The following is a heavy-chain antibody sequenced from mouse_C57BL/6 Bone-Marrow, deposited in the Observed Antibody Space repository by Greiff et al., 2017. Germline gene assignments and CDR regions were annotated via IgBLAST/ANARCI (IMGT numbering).Heavy chain of an antibody. J-gene: IGHJ4*01. D-gene: IGHD1-1*01. CDR2: INPSSGYT. Sequence: VQLQQSGAELARPGASVKMSCKASGYTFTSYTMHWVKQRPGQGLEWIGYINPSSGYTKYNQKFKDKATLTADKSSSTAYMQLRSLTSEDSAVYYCARSYSYYAMDYWGQGTSVTVSS. V-gene: IGHV1-4*01. CDR3: ARSYSYYAMDY. CDR1: GYTFTSYT.